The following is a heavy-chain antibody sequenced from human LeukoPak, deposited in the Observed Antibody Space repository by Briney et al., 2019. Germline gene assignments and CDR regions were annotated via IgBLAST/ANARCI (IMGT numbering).Heavy chain of an antibody. J-gene: IGHJ4*02. Sequence: GGSLRLSCAASGFTFSNYWMSWVRQAPGKGLEWVSAISGSGGSTYYADSVKGRFTISRDNSKNTLYLQMNSLRAEDTAVYYCAKDHYYDSSGYPVVWGQGTLVTVSS. CDR2: ISGSGGST. CDR1: GFTFSNYW. V-gene: IGHV3-23*01. CDR3: AKDHYYDSSGYPVV. D-gene: IGHD3-22*01.